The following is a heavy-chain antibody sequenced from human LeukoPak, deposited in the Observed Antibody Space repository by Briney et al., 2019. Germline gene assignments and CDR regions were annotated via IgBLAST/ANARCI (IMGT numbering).Heavy chain of an antibody. D-gene: IGHD6-13*01. CDR1: GFTVSSNY. CDR2: IYSGGST. Sequence: GGSLRLSSAASGFTVSSNYMSWVRQAPGKGLEWVSVIYSGGSTYYADSVKGRFTISRYNSMNTLYLQMNSLRAEDTAMYFCARDTTATGSWYGAFDIWGQGTVVTVPS. CDR3: ARDTTATGSWYGAFDI. J-gene: IGHJ3*02. V-gene: IGHV3-66*01.